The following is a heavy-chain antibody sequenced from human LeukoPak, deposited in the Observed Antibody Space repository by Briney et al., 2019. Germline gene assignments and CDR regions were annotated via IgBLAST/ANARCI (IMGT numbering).Heavy chain of an antibody. J-gene: IGHJ3*02. CDR3: ARAFSSPRAFDI. CDR2: IYYSGST. V-gene: IGHV4-59*01. CDR1: GGSISSYY. Sequence: SETLSLTCTASGGSISSYYWSWIRQPPGKGLEWIGYIYYSGSTNYNPSLKSRVTISVDTSKNQFSLKLSSVPAADTAVYYCARAFSSPRAFDIWGQGTMVTVSS. D-gene: IGHD2/OR15-2a*01.